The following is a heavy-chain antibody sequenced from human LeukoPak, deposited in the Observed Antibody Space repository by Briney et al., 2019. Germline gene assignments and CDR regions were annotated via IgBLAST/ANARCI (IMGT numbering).Heavy chain of an antibody. V-gene: IGHV4-4*07. Sequence: SETLSLTCTVSGGSISSYYWSWIRQPAGKGLEWIGRIYTSGSTNYNPSLKSRVTMSVDTSKNQFSLKLSSVTAADTAVYYCARDLGYCSSTSCHYYYGMDVWGQGTTVTVSS. J-gene: IGHJ6*02. CDR1: GGSISSYY. CDR3: ARDLGYCSSTSCHYYYGMDV. D-gene: IGHD2-2*01. CDR2: IYTSGST.